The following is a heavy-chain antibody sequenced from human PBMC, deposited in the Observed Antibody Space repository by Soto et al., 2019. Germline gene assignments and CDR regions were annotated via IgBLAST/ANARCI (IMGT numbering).Heavy chain of an antibody. CDR3: ARSSSAGLDY. Sequence: PSQTLSLTCAISGDSVSSNTAGWNWIRQSPSRGLEWLGRTYYRSRWYEDYAVSVKSRITFNPDTSKNQFSLQLQSVTPEDTAVYYCARSSSAGLDYWGQGTLVTVSS. J-gene: IGHJ4*02. CDR2: TYYRSRWYE. CDR1: GDSVSSNTAG. V-gene: IGHV6-1*01. D-gene: IGHD6-13*01.